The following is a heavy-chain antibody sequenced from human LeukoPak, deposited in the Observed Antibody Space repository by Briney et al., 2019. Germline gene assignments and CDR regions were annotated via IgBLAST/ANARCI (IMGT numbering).Heavy chain of an antibody. J-gene: IGHJ3*02. CDR3: ARLVEMATIGAFDI. CDR2: INHSGST. D-gene: IGHD5-24*01. V-gene: IGHV4-34*01. CDR1: GGSFSGYY. Sequence: SETLSLTCAVYGGSFSGYYWSWIRQPPGKGLEWIGEINHSGSTNYNPSLKSRVTISVDTSKNQFSLKLSSVTAADTAVYYCARLVEMATIGAFDIWGQGTMVTVSS.